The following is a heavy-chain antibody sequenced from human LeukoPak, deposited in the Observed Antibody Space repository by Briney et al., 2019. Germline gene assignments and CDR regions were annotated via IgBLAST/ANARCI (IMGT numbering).Heavy chain of an antibody. CDR1: GFTFSDYY. CDR3: ARDSSTTGTTHDAFDI. Sequence: GGSLRLSCAASGFTFSDYYMSWIRQAPGKGLEWVSYISSSSSYTNYADSVRGRFTISRDNAKNSLYLQMNSLRAEDTAVYYCARDSSTTGTTHDAFDIWRQGTMVTVSS. J-gene: IGHJ3*02. D-gene: IGHD1-1*01. CDR2: ISSSSSYT. V-gene: IGHV3-11*06.